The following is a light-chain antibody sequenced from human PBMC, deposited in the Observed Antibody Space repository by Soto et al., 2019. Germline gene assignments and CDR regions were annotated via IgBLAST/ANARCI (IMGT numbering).Light chain of an antibody. V-gene: IGLV1-44*01. J-gene: IGLJ2*01. Sequence: QSVLTQPPSASGTPGQRVSISCSGGDSNIGSNPVNWYQQLPGTAPKLLIYGNIVRPSGVPDRFSGSKSGNTASLTVSGLQAEDEADYYCSSYAASMLFGGGTKLTVL. CDR3: SSYAASML. CDR1: DSNIGSNP. CDR2: GNI.